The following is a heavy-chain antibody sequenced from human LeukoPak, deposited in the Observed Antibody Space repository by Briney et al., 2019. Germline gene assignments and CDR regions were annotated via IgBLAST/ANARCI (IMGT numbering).Heavy chain of an antibody. V-gene: IGHV3-48*03. J-gene: IGHJ4*02. CDR2: IGSSGSSV. D-gene: IGHD1-1*01. Sequence: GGSLRLSCVASGFTFSSYEMNWVRQAPGKGLEWVSYIGSSGSSVNYADSVKGRFTISRDNAKNSLYLQMNNLRAEDTAVYYCARVYWNYFDYWGQGTLVTVSS. CDR3: ARVYWNYFDY. CDR1: GFTFSSYE.